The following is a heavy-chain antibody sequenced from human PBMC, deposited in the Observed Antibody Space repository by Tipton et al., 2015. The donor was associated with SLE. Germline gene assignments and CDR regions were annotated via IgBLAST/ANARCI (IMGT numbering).Heavy chain of an antibody. D-gene: IGHD1-1*01. V-gene: IGHV4-34*01. CDR3: ARDQGERSS. CDR2: INHSGST. Sequence: TLSLTCAVYGGSFSGYYWSWIRQPPGKGLEWIGEINHSGSTNYNPSLKSRVTISVDTSKNQFSLKLSSVTAADTAVYYCARDQGERSSWGQGTLVTVSS. J-gene: IGHJ4*02. CDR1: GGSFSGYY.